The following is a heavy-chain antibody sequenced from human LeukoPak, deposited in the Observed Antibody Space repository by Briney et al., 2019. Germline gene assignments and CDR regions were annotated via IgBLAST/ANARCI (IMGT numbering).Heavy chain of an antibody. CDR1: GFTFSSYA. CDR3: VRGSCSGGSCYVDY. D-gene: IGHD2-15*01. J-gene: IGHJ4*02. CDR2: ISYGGSNK. Sequence: GGSLRLSCAASGFTFSSYAMHWVRQAPGKGLEWVAVISYGGSNKYYADSVKGRFTISRDNSKNTLCLQMNSLRAEDTAVYYCVRGSCSGGSCYVDYWGQGTLVTVSS. V-gene: IGHV3-30*01.